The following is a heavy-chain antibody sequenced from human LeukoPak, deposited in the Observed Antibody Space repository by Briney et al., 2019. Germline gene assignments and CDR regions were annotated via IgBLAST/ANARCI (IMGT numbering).Heavy chain of an antibody. CDR2: MYYSGST. J-gene: IGHJ5*01. CDR3: ARRSSGWFGS. V-gene: IGHV4-30-4*08. D-gene: IGHD6-19*01. Sequence: SETLSLTCTVSGGSISSGGYYWSWIRQHPGKGLEWIGYMYYSGSTYYSPPLKSRVSISVDTSKNQFSLNLSSVTAADTALYYCARRSSGWFGSWGQGTLVTVSS. CDR1: GGSISSGGYY.